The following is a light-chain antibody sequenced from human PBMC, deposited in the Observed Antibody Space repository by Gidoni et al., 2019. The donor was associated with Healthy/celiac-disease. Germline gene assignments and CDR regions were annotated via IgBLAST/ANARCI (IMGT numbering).Light chain of an antibody. V-gene: IGLV1-47*01. CDR3: AAWDDSLSGWV. CDR2: RNN. CDR1: SSNIGSNY. J-gene: IGLJ3*02. Sequence: VTISCSGSSSNIGSNYVYWYQQLPGTAPKLLIYRNNQRPSGVPDRFSGSKSGTSASLAISGLRSEDEADYYCAAWDDSLSGWVFGGGTKLTVL.